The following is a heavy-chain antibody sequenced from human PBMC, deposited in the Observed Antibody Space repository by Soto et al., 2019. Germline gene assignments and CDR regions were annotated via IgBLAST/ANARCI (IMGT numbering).Heavy chain of an antibody. V-gene: IGHV1-69*02. Sequence: ASVKVSCKASGGTFSSYTISWVRQAPGQGLEWMGRIIPILGIANYAQKFQGRVTITADKSTSTAYMELSSLRSEDTAVYYCARGFGVVPAAPQPFDYWGQGTLVTVSS. CDR3: ARGFGVVPAAPQPFDY. D-gene: IGHD2-2*01. CDR2: IIPILGIA. J-gene: IGHJ4*02. CDR1: GGTFSSYT.